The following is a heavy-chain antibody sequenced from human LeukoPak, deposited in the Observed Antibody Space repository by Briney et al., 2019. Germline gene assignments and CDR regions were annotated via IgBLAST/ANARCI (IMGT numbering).Heavy chain of an antibody. CDR3: AREWSSSSGKAFDY. Sequence: GGSLRLSCAASGFTFSSYEMTWVRQAPGKGLEWVAVIWYDGSNKYYADSVKGRFTISRDNSKNTLYLQMNSLRAEGTAVYYCAREWSSSSGKAFDYWGQGTLVTVSS. CDR1: GFTFSSYE. V-gene: IGHV3-33*08. CDR2: IWYDGSNK. J-gene: IGHJ4*02. D-gene: IGHD6-6*01.